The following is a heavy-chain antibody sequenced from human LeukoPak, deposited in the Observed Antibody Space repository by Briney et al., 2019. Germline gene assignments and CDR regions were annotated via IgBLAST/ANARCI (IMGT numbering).Heavy chain of an antibody. V-gene: IGHV1-69*04. D-gene: IGHD1-1*01. CDR3: ARVDDGQYYYYYYMDV. CDR2: IIPILGIA. Sequence: SVKVSCKASGGTFSSYAISWVRQAPGQGLEWMGRIIPILGIANYAQKFQGRVTITADESTSTAYMELSSLRSDDTAVYYCARVDDGQYYYYYYMDVWGKGTTVTVSS. J-gene: IGHJ6*03. CDR1: GGTFSSYA.